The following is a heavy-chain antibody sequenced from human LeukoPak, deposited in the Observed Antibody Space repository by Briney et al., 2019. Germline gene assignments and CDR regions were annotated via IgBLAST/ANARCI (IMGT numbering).Heavy chain of an antibody. CDR2: MNPNSGNA. CDR3: ARVTRYCSSTSCRRTYYYYGMDV. D-gene: IGHD2-2*01. Sequence: ASVKVSCKASGYTFTSYDINWVRQATGQGLEWMGWMNPNSGNAGYAQKFQGRVTMTRNTSISTAYMELSSLRSEDTAVCYCARVTRYCSSTSCRRTYYYYGMDVWGQGTTVTVSS. V-gene: IGHV1-8*01. J-gene: IGHJ6*02. CDR1: GYTFTSYD.